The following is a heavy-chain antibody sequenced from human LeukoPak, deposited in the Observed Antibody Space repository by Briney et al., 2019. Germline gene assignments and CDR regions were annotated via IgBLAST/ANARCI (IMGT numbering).Heavy chain of an antibody. CDR3: ARSQQGI. Sequence: PGGSLSLSCAASGFAFSTYSIDWVRQPPGKGLEWIGEINHSGSTNYNPSLKSRVTISVDTSKNQFSLKLSSVTAADTAVYYCARSQQGIWGQGTLVTVSS. J-gene: IGHJ4*02. V-gene: IGHV4-34*01. CDR1: GFAFSTYS. CDR2: INHSGST. D-gene: IGHD6-13*01.